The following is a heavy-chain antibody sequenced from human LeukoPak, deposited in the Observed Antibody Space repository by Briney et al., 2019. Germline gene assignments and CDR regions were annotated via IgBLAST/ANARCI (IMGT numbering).Heavy chain of an antibody. CDR2: IYYSGST. CDR1: NGSINSGGYS. Sequence: PSQTLSLTCTVSNGSINSGGYSWSWIRQHPGKGLEGIGYIYYSGSTYYNPSLKSRVIISVDTSKNQFSLRLSSLTAADTAVYYCARDSSGYNQFDYWGQGTLVTVSS. CDR3: ARDSSGYNQFDY. D-gene: IGHD3-22*01. V-gene: IGHV4-31*03. J-gene: IGHJ4*02.